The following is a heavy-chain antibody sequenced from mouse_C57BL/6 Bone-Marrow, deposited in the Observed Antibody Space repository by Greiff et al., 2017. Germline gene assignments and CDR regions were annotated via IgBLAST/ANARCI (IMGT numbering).Heavy chain of an antibody. J-gene: IGHJ2*01. D-gene: IGHD1-1*02. CDR2: ISSGGSYT. CDR1: GFTFSSYG. Sequence: EVKLMESGGDLVKPGGSLKLSCAASGFTFSSYGMSWVRQTPDKRLEWVATISSGGSYTYYPDSVQGRFTISRDNAKNTLYLQMSSLKSEDTAMYYCARHGLSFDYWGQGTTLTVSS. V-gene: IGHV5-6*01. CDR3: ARHGLSFDY.